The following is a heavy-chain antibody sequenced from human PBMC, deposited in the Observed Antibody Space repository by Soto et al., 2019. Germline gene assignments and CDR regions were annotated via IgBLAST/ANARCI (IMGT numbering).Heavy chain of an antibody. Sequence: KTSETLSLTCTVSGSSISSYYWSWIRQPPGKGLEWIGYIYYSGSTNYNPSLKSRVTISVDTSKNQFSLKLSSVTAADTAVYYCARAVSRDSSGYFGNWFDPWGQGTLVTVSS. D-gene: IGHD3-22*01. CDR1: GSSISSYY. CDR2: IYYSGST. CDR3: ARAVSRDSSGYFGNWFDP. V-gene: IGHV4-59*01. J-gene: IGHJ5*02.